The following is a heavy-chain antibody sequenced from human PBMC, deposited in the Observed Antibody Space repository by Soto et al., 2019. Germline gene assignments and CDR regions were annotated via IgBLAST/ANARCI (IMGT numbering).Heavy chain of an antibody. CDR3: ARKVVQGHNDY. J-gene: IGHJ4*02. CDR2: ISSNGGST. D-gene: IGHD2-15*01. V-gene: IGHV3-64*04. CDR1: GFTFSSYA. Sequence: GGSLRLSCSASGFTFSSYAMHWVRQAPGKGLEYVSAISSNGGSTYYADSVKGRFTISRDNSKNTLYLQMNSLRAEDTAVYYCARKVVQGHNDYWGQGTLVTVSS.